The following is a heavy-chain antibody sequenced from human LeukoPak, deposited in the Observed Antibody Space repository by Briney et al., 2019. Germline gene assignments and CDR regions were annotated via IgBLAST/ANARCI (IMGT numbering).Heavy chain of an antibody. J-gene: IGHJ4*02. V-gene: IGHV1-58*02. Sequence: SVKASCKASGFTFTSSAMQWVRQARGQRLEWIGWIVVGSGNTNYAQKFQERVTITRDMSTSTAYMELSSLRSEDTAVYYCARESRIAVAGTFDYWGQGTLVTVSS. CDR2: IVVGSGNT. CDR1: GFTFTSSA. D-gene: IGHD6-19*01. CDR3: ARESRIAVAGTFDY.